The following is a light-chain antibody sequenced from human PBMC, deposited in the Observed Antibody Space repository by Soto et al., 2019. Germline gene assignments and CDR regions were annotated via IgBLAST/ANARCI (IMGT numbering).Light chain of an antibody. CDR3: SSYTTSSTVV. CDR1: NSDVGGNNY. J-gene: IGLJ2*01. CDR2: DVD. Sequence: QSALTQPASISGSPGQSITISCTGTNSDVGGNNYVSWYQQYPGKAPKLMIYDVDNRPSGVSYRFSGSKSGKTASLTISGLQAEDEADYYCSSYTTSSTVVFGGGTKVTVL. V-gene: IGLV2-14*01.